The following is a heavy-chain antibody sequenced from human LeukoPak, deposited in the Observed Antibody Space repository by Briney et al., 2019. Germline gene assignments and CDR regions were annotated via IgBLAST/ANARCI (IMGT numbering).Heavy chain of an antibody. D-gene: IGHD3-10*01. Sequence: GGSLRLSCTASGFTVSTSYMNWVRQAPGKGLEWVSVIYSGGRTSYADSVKGRFTISRDNSKNTLYLQMNSLRAEDTAVYYCARGEFGELKYWGPGTPVTVSS. CDR2: IYSGGRT. CDR3: ARGEFGELKY. CDR1: GFTVSTSY. J-gene: IGHJ4*02. V-gene: IGHV3-53*01.